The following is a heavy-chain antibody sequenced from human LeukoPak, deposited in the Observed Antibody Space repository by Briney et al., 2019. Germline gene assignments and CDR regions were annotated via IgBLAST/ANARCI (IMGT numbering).Heavy chain of an antibody. Sequence: GGSPRLSCSASGFTYTDYSMSWVRQVPGKGLEWVSGLGRTGEYKYYADSVKGRFTISRDNSNDMVFLQMNSLRAEDTAIYYCVKDRPCGTCKPMDAWGQGTTV. CDR2: LGRTGEYK. D-gene: IGHD2-21*01. CDR3: VKDRPCGTCKPMDA. V-gene: IGHV3-23*01. CDR1: GFTYTDYS. J-gene: IGHJ6*02.